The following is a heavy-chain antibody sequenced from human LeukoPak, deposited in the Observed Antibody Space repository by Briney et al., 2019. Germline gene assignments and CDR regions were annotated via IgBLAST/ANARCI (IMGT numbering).Heavy chain of an antibody. CDR1: GFTFTSSA. V-gene: IGHV1-58*01. D-gene: IGHD3-10*01. Sequence: SVKVSCKASGFTFTSSAVQWVRQARGQRLEWIGWIVVGSGDTNSAQKFQERVTTTRDMSTRTAYMELSSLRSEDTAVYYCGADSMPRGVFSYAFDIWGQGTMVTVSS. CDR2: IVVGSGDT. J-gene: IGHJ3*02. CDR3: GADSMPRGVFSYAFDI.